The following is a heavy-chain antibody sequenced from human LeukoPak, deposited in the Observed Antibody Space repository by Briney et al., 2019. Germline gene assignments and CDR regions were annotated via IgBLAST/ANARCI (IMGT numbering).Heavy chain of an antibody. Sequence: GGSLRLSCAASGFTFSSYGMHWVRQAPGKGLEWVALIWYDGSNKYYADSVKGRLTISRDNSKNTLYLQMNSLRAEDTAVYYCARDGYSSSSGGYDFDYWGQGTLVTVSS. CDR3: ARDGYSSSSGGYDFDY. V-gene: IGHV3-33*01. J-gene: IGHJ4*02. D-gene: IGHD6-6*01. CDR1: GFTFSSYG. CDR2: IWYDGSNK.